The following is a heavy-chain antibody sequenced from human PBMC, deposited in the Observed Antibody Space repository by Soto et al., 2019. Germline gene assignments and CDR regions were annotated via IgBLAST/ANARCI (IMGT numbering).Heavy chain of an antibody. CDR2: IYYSGST. CDR3: AMGSSWYNYYYYYGMDV. D-gene: IGHD6-13*01. J-gene: IGHJ6*02. CDR1: CGSIISYY. Sequence: SETLSLTCTFSCGSIISYYWSWIRQPPGKGLEWIGYIYYSGSTNYNPSLKSRVTISVDTSKNQFSLKLSSVTAADTAVYYCAMGSSWYNYYYYYGMDVWGQGTTVTVSS. V-gene: IGHV4-59*01.